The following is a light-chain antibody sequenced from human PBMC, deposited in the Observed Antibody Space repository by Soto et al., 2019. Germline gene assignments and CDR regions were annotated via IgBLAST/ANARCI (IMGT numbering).Light chain of an antibody. CDR1: EDIHTW. CDR2: SAS. Sequence: DIQMTQSPSTLSAAVGERVNITCRASEDIHTWFAWYQQKPREAPKLLIYSASSLETGVPSRFSGSGSATDLTLPISSLQPDDFAAYFCRHYKSFYLTFGGGTKVDIK. V-gene: IGKV1-5*03. CDR3: RHYKSFYLT. J-gene: IGKJ4*01.